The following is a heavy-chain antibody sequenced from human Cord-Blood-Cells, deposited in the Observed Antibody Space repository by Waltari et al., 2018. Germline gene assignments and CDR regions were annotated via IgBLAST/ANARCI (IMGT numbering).Heavy chain of an antibody. J-gene: IGHJ3*02. CDR2: ISGSGGST. CDR1: GFTFSSYA. Sequence: EVQLLESGGGLVQPGGSLRLSLAAVGFTFSSYALRWVRQAPGKGLEWVSAISGSGGSTYYADSVKGRFTISRDNSKNTLYLQMNSLRAEDTAVYYCAKDHGSGSYYAFDIWGQGTMVTVSS. D-gene: IGHD3-10*01. CDR3: AKDHGSGSYYAFDI. V-gene: IGHV3-23*01.